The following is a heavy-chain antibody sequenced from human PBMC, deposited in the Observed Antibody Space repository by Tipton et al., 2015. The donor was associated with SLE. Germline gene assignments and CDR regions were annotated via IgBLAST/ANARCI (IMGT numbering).Heavy chain of an antibody. CDR3: ARARSEDAFWREYVNYYYYMDV. CDR2: VYTNR. V-gene: IGHV3-23*03. J-gene: IGHJ6*03. D-gene: IGHD3-3*01. CDR1: GFTFTSKA. Sequence: SLRLSCAASGFTFTSKAMGWVRQPPGKGLEWVSMVYTNRYYADSVKGRFIISRDDSKKTVYLQMDSLRDEDTAVYYCARARSEDAFWREYVNYYYYMDVWGRGTTVTVSS.